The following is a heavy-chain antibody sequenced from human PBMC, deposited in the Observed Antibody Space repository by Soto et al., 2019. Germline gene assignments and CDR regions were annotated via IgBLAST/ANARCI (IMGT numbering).Heavy chain of an antibody. J-gene: IGHJ6*02. CDR3: ARGYYDSSGYYYYYGMDV. V-gene: IGHV4-30-2*01. D-gene: IGHD3-22*01. CDR2: IYHSGST. Sequence: PSETLSLTCAVSGGSISSGGYSWSWIRQPPGKGLEWIGYIYHSGSTYYNPSLKSRVTISVDRSKNQFSLKLSSVTAADTAVYYCARGYYDSSGYYYYYGMDVWGQGTTVTVSS. CDR1: GGSISSGGYS.